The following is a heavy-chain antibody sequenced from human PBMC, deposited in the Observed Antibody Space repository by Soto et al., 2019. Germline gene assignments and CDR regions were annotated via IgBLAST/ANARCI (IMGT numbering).Heavy chain of an antibody. D-gene: IGHD2-21*02. CDR2: IYSGGST. CDR1: LFTVSSNY. V-gene: IGHV3-66*01. J-gene: IGHJ4*02. CDR3: VSMTAISFFEY. Sequence: ALRHSCSSSLFTVSSNYMSLVRQAPGKGLEWFSVIYSGGSTYYADSVKGRFTISRDNSKNTLYLQMNSLRAEDTAVYYCVSMTAISFFEYWGQGTLVTVSS.